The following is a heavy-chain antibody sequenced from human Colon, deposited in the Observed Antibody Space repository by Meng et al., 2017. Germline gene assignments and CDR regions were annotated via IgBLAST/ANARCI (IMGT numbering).Heavy chain of an antibody. CDR2: IYHSGST. Sequence: SETLSLTCTVSGGSISSSSYYWVWLRQPPGKGLEWIGSIYHSGSTYYNPSPKSRDTISIDTSKNQSSLKLSSVAAADTAVYYCARVLRGSGITLYFQHWGQGTLVTVSS. CDR1: GGSISSSSYY. D-gene: IGHD3-10*01. CDR3: ARVLRGSGITLYFQH. J-gene: IGHJ1*01. V-gene: IGHV4-39*07.